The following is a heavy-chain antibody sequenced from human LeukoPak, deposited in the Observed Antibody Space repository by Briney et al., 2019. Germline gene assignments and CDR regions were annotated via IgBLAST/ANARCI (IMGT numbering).Heavy chain of an antibody. CDR1: GFTFSDYA. CDR3: ATLGAYSYGYFDY. V-gene: IGHV3-23*01. D-gene: IGHD5-18*01. J-gene: IGHJ4*02. Sequence: GGSLRLSCAASGFTFSDYAMSWVRQAPGKGLEWLSVISGGSSGSTYYADSVTGRFTISRDNSKNTLYLQMNSLRAEDTAVYYCATLGAYSYGYFDYWGQGTLVTVSS. CDR2: ISGGSSGST.